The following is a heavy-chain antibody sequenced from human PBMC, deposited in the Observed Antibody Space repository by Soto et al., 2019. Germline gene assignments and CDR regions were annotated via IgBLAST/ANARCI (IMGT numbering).Heavy chain of an antibody. J-gene: IGHJ5*02. D-gene: IGHD2-15*01. CDR2: INPNSGGT. CDR3: ARNLGYCSGGSCWRGWFDP. V-gene: IGHV1-2*04. CDR1: GYTFTGYY. Sequence: ASVKVSCKASGYTFTGYYMHWVRQAPGQGLEWMGWINPNSGGTNYAQKFQGWVTMTRDTSISTAYMELSRLRSDDTAVYYCARNLGYCSGGSCWRGWFDPWGQGTLVTVSS.